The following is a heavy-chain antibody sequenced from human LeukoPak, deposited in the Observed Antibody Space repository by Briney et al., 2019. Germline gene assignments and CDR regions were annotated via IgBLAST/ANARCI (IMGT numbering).Heavy chain of an antibody. Sequence: PSETLSLTCTVSGGSVSSNIYYWSWIRQPPGKGLEWIGYIYYSGSTNYNPSLKSRVTISVDTSKNQFSLKLTSVTAADTAVYYCARVHNTMVRGVSGWFDPWGQGTLVTVSS. CDR3: ARVHNTMVRGVSGWFDP. CDR1: GGSVSSNIYY. J-gene: IGHJ5*02. CDR2: IYYSGST. D-gene: IGHD3-10*01. V-gene: IGHV4-61*01.